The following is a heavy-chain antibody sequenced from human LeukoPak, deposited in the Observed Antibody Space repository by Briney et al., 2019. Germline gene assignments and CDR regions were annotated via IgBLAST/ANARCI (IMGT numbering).Heavy chain of an antibody. Sequence: GGSLRLSCAASGFSFSNYYMSWIRQTPGKGLEWLSYISGCGDDIHHADSVKGRFTISRDNARNSLYLQMNSPRAEDTAMYYCVRDIRAVGITLYFDYWGQGILVTVTS. CDR1: GFSFSNYY. CDR3: VRDIRAVGITLYFDY. J-gene: IGHJ4*02. V-gene: IGHV3-11*01. CDR2: ISGCGDDI. D-gene: IGHD3-22*01.